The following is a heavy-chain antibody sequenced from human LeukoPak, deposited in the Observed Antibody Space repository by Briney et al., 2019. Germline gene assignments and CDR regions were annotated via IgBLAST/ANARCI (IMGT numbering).Heavy chain of an antibody. CDR2: INPSGDFT. J-gene: IGHJ4*02. CDR3: ARDAMTSVTTSPYYFDY. V-gene: IGHV1-46*01. CDR1: GYTFTSYG. Sequence: SVKVSCKASGYTFTSYGITWVRQAPGQGLEWMGIINPSGDFTSYAQKFQGRVTMTKDTSTSTVYMELSSLRSGDTAVFYCARDAMTSVTTSPYYFDYWGQGTLVTVSS. D-gene: IGHD4-17*01.